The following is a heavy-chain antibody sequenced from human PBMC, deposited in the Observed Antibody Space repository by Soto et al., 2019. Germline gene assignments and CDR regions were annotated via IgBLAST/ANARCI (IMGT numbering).Heavy chain of an antibody. Sequence: QVQLVQSGAEVKKPGASVKVSCKASGYTFTGYYMHWVRQAPGQGLEWMGWINPNSGGTNYAQKVQGWVTMTRDTSISTAYMELSRLRSDDTAVYYCARGPQTYDYIWGSYRTATFDYWGQGTLVTVSS. D-gene: IGHD3-16*02. V-gene: IGHV1-2*04. CDR2: INPNSGGT. CDR1: GYTFTGYY. CDR3: ARGPQTYDYIWGSYRTATFDY. J-gene: IGHJ4*02.